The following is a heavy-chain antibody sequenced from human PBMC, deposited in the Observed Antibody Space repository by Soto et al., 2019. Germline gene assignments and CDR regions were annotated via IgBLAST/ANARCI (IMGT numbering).Heavy chain of an antibody. J-gene: IGHJ3*02. CDR3: ARDAEYSSSWTDAFDI. V-gene: IGHV3-21*01. CDR2: ISSSSSYI. CDR1: GFTFSSYS. Sequence: GGSLRLSCAASGFTFSSYSMNWVLQAPGKGLEWVSSISSSSSYIYYADSVKGRFTISRDNAKNSLYLQMNSLRAEDTAVYYCARDAEYSSSWTDAFDIWGQGTMVTVSS. D-gene: IGHD6-13*01.